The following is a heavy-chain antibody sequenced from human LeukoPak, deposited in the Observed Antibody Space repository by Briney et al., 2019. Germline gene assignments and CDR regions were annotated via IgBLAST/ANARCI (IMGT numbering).Heavy chain of an antibody. Sequence: SETLSLTCTVSGGSISSSSYYWGWIRQPPGKGLEWIGSIYYSGSTYYNPSLKSRVTISVDTPKNQFSLKLSSVTAADTAVYYCASERDSTSPDAFDIWGQGTMVTVSS. V-gene: IGHV4-39*01. CDR2: IYYSGST. J-gene: IGHJ3*02. D-gene: IGHD6-6*01. CDR3: ASERDSTSPDAFDI. CDR1: GGSISSSSYY.